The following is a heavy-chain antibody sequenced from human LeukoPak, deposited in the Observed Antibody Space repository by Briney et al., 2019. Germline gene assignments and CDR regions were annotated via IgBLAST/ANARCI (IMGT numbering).Heavy chain of an antibody. CDR2: IWYDESNK. Sequence: GGSLRLSCAASGFTFSSYGMHWVRQAPGKGLEWVAVIWYDESNKYYADSVKGRLTISRDNSKNTLYLQMNSLRAEDTAVYYCARVKAVGAVSPFDYWGQGTLVTVSS. CDR1: GFTFSSYG. D-gene: IGHD1-26*01. J-gene: IGHJ4*02. V-gene: IGHV3-33*01. CDR3: ARVKAVGAVSPFDY.